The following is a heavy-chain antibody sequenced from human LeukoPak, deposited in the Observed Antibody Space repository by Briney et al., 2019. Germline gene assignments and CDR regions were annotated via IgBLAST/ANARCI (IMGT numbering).Heavy chain of an antibody. CDR1: GGSFSGYY. CDR2: INHSGST. V-gene: IGHV4-34*01. CDR3: ARKIGRTRPTYNWFDP. J-gene: IGHJ5*02. Sequence: SETLSLTCAVYGGSFSGYYWSWIRQPPGKGLKWIGEINHSGSTNYNPSLKSRVTISVDTSKNQFSLKLSSVTAADTAVYYCARKIGRTRPTYNWFDPWGQGTLVTVSS. D-gene: IGHD2-2*01.